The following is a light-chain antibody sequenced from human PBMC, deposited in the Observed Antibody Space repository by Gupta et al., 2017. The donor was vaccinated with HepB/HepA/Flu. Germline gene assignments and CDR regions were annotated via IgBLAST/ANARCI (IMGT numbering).Light chain of an antibody. CDR1: QSIRNSY. CDR2: GAS. CDR3: QQYVSSPLT. J-gene: IGKJ4*01. V-gene: IGKV3-20*01. Sequence: ILLARFRGTLDLSLGERATLSCRASQSIRNSYLAWYQQKPGQAPRLLIYGASRRATGIPDRFSGSGSGTDFTLTISRLEPEDFAVYYCQQYVSSPLTFGGGTTVEIK.